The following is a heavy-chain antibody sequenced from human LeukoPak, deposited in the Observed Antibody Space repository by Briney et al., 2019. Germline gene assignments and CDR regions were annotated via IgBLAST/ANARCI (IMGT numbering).Heavy chain of an antibody. CDR1: GYTFTGYY. Sequence: SVKVSCKASGYTFTGYYMHWVRQAPGQGLEWMGGIIPIFGTANYAQKFQGRVTITADKSTSTAYMELSSLRSEDTAVYYCASRNKSVVAATRFDYWGQGTLVTVSS. CDR3: ASRNKSVVAATRFDY. CDR2: IIPIFGTA. V-gene: IGHV1-69*06. D-gene: IGHD2-15*01. J-gene: IGHJ4*02.